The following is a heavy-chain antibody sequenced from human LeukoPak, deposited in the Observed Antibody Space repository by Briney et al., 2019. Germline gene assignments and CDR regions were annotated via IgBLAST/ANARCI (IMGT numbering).Heavy chain of an antibody. CDR1: GFTFSSYE. CDR2: ISSSCGTK. Sequence: PGGSLRLSCSASGFTFSSYEMNWVRQAPGKGLEWLSYISSSCGTKYYADSVKGRFSISRDNAKNSLYLQMNSLSVEDTAVYCCARAHPSDYWGQGTLVTVSS. V-gene: IGHV3-48*03. CDR3: ARAHPSDY. J-gene: IGHJ4*02.